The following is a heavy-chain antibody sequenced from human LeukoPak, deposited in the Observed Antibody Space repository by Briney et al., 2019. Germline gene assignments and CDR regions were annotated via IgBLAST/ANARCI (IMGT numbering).Heavy chain of an antibody. CDR1: GGSFSNYY. CDR2: INHTGST. D-gene: IGHD6-13*01. CDR3: AISQLGIFY. J-gene: IGHJ4*02. V-gene: IGHV4-34*01. Sequence: SETLSLTCAVYGGSFSNYYWSWIRQSPGKGLEWIGEINHTGSTNYNPSLKSRVTISVDTSKNQFSLKLSSVTAADTAVYYCAISQLGIFYWGQGTLVTVSS.